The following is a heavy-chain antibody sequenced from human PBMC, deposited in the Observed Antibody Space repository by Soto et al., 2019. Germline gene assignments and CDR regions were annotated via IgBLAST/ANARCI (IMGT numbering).Heavy chain of an antibody. CDR3: ARAPTYSSSWLDY. V-gene: IGHV4-4*07. D-gene: IGHD6-13*01. J-gene: IGHJ4*02. Sequence: QVQLQESGPGLVKPSETLSLTCTVSGGSISSYYWSWIRQPAGKGLEWIGRIYASGTTYYNPSLNSRVTMSVDTSKNQFSLKLSSVTAADTAVYYCARAPTYSSSWLDYWGQGTLVTVSS. CDR1: GGSISSYY. CDR2: IYASGTT.